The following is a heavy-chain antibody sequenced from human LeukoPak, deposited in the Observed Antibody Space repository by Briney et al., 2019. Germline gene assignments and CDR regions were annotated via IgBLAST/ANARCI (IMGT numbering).Heavy chain of an antibody. V-gene: IGHV3-23*01. CDR3: AKDLYDSSGYDY. D-gene: IGHD3-22*01. Sequence: GGSLRLSCAASGFTFSSYAMSWVRQAPGKGLEWVSAISGCGGSTYYADSVKGRFTISRDNSKNTLYLQMNSLRAEDTAVYYCAKDLYDSSGYDYWGQGTLVTVSS. J-gene: IGHJ4*02. CDR2: ISGCGGST. CDR1: GFTFSSYA.